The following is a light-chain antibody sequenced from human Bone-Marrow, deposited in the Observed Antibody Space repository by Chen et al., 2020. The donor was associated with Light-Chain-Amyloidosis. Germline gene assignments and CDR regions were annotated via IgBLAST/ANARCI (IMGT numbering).Light chain of an antibody. CDR2: RDT. J-gene: IGLJ2*01. V-gene: IGLV3-25*03. CDR3: QSADSSGTYEVI. Sequence: SYELTQPPSVSVSPGQTARITCSGDDLPTKYAYWYQQKPGQAPVLVIHRDTERPSGMSARCSGSSSGTTATLTISGVQAEDEADYHCQSADSSGTYEVIFGGGTKLTVL. CDR1: DLPTKY.